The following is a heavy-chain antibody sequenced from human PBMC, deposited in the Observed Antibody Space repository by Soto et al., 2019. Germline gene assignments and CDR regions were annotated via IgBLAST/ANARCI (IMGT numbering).Heavy chain of an antibody. CDR1: GFTFSNYA. CDR3: AKDPNGDYVGDFEM. Sequence: GGSLRLSCAASGFTFSNYAMSWVRQAPGKGLEWVSGISAGGGSTYYADSVKGRFAISRDSSMNTLSLQMNSLRAEDTALYFCAKDPNGDYVGDFEMWGQGTMVTVSS. V-gene: IGHV3-23*01. CDR2: ISAGGGST. D-gene: IGHD4-17*01. J-gene: IGHJ3*02.